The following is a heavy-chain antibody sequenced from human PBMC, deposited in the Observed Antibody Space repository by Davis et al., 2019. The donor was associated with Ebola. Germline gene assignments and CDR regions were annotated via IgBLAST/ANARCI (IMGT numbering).Heavy chain of an antibody. V-gene: IGHV3-7*03. CDR2: IKQDGSEK. Sequence: GGSLRLSCAASGFTFSSYAMSWVRQAPGKGLEWVANIKQDGSEKYYVDSVKGRFTISRDNAKNSLYLQMNSLRAEDTAMYYCAKSYSSSYDYWGQGTLVTVSS. CDR1: GFTFSSYA. J-gene: IGHJ4*02. D-gene: IGHD6-13*01. CDR3: AKSYSSSYDY.